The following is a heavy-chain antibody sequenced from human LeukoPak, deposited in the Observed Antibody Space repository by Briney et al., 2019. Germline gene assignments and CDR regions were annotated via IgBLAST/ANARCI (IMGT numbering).Heavy chain of an antibody. V-gene: IGHV4-34*01. CDR2: INHSGST. J-gene: IGHJ4*02. D-gene: IGHD5-12*01. Sequence: SETLSLTCAVYGGSFSGYYWSWIRQPPGKGLEWIGEINHSGSTNYNPSLKSRVTISVDTSKNQFSLKLSSVTAADTAVYYCAGGGIGATASGFDYWGQGTLVTVSS. CDR1: GGSFSGYY. CDR3: AGGGIGATASGFDY.